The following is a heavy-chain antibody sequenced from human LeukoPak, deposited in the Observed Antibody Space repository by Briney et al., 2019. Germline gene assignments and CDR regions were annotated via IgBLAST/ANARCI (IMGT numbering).Heavy chain of an antibody. V-gene: IGHV4-59*01. CDR3: ARGRGYSYARFDY. Sequence: SETLSLTCTVSGGSISSYYWSWIRQPPGKGLEWIGYIYYSGSTNYNPSLKSRVTISVDTSKNQFSLKLSSVTAADTAVYYCARGRGYSYARFDYWGQGTLVTVSS. CDR1: GGSISSYY. J-gene: IGHJ4*02. CDR2: IYYSGST. D-gene: IGHD5-18*01.